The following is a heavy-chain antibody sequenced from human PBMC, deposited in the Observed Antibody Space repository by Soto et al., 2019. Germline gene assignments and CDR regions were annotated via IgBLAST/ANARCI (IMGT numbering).Heavy chain of an antibody. CDR1: GDTFSKST. Sequence: QVQLVQSGAEVKRPGSSVKVSCKASGDTFSKSTFSWVRQVPGQGLEWMGRFIPMLGTSNYAQKFQGRVTITAHKSTSTAYMDLSSLTPEDTAVYYCASLYDDSSGNFHYWGQGTLVTVSS. CDR2: FIPMLGTS. D-gene: IGHD3-22*01. J-gene: IGHJ4*02. CDR3: ASLYDDSSGNFHY. V-gene: IGHV1-69*08.